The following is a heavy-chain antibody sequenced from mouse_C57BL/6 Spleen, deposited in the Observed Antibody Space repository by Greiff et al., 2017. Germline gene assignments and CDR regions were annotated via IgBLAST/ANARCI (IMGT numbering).Heavy chain of an antibody. Sequence: EVQLQQSGPELVKPGASVKISCKASGYTFTDYYMNWVKQSHGKSLEWIGDINPNNGGTSYNQKFKGKATLTVDKSSSTAYMELRSLTSEDSAVYYCARTAYYSKGSYYYAMDYWGQGTSVTVSS. CDR1: GYTFTDYY. CDR3: ARTAYYSKGSYYYAMDY. D-gene: IGHD2-5*01. J-gene: IGHJ4*01. V-gene: IGHV1-26*01. CDR2: INPNNGGT.